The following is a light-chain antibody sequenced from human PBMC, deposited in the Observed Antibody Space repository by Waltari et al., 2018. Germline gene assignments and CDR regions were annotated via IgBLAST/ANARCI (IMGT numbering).Light chain of an antibody. CDR1: ATSMGGYGY. V-gene: IGLV2-14*03. Sequence: QSALTQPASVSGSLGQSVTLSCTGTATSMGGYGYVSWYQQPSGKAPKLPIFAVSSRPSEISARFSASKSGNTASLTISGLQTEDEADYHCTSYTSKNTFIFGGGTRLTVL. J-gene: IGLJ2*01. CDR3: TSYTSKNTFI. CDR2: AVS.